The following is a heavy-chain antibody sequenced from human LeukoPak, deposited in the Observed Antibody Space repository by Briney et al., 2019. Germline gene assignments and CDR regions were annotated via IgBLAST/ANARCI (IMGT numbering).Heavy chain of an antibody. V-gene: IGHV3-23*01. CDR3: ARLDSMGLPAAFDY. D-gene: IGHD4/OR15-4a*01. CDR2: LSNSGHST. CDR1: GFTFDTFA. Sequence: PGGSLRLSCAASGFTFDTFAMSWVRQAPGKGLEWVSTLSNSGHSTYYADSAKGRFTISRDNSKNTLYLQLNSLRAEDTAVCYCARLDSMGLPAAFDYWGQGTLVTVSS. J-gene: IGHJ4*02.